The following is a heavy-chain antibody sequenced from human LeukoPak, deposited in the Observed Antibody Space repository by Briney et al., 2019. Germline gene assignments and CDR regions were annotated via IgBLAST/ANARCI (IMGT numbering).Heavy chain of an antibody. D-gene: IGHD3-22*01. CDR1: GGSISSYY. J-gene: IGHJ4*02. CDR3: ARQIYDSSGYLLDY. V-gene: IGHV4-59*08. CDR2: IYYSGST. Sequence: SSETLSLTCTVSGGSISSYYWSWIPQTPGKGLECVGYIYYSGSTNYNPSLKSRVTISVDTSKNQFSLKLSSVTAADTAVYYCARQIYDSSGYLLDYWGQGTLVTVSS.